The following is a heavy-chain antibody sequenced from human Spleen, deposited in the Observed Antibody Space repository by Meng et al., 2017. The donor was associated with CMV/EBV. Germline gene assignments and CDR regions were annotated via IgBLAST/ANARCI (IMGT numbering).Heavy chain of an antibody. CDR2: VRSDGSVT. D-gene: IGHD4-23*01. V-gene: IGHV3-74*01. CDR3: ARDGLATVASH. J-gene: IGHJ4*02. CDR1: GFTFRSYW. Sequence: GGSLRLSCAASGFTFRSYWMHWVRQAPGKGLVWVSRVRSDGSVTAYADSVKGRFTISRDNAKNTLYLQLNSLRAEDTAVYFCARDGLATVASHWGQGTLVTVSS.